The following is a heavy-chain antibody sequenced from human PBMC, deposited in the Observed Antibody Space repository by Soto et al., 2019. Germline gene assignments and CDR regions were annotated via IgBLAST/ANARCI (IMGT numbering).Heavy chain of an antibody. CDR1: GFTFDDYA. CDR2: ISWNSGSI. CDR3: AKALDPKWLRLIPTFQGFSY. V-gene: IGHV3-9*01. D-gene: IGHD5-12*01. J-gene: IGHJ4*02. Sequence: GGSLRLSCAASGFTFDDYAMHWVRQAPGKGLEWVSGISWNSGSIGYADSVKGRFTISRDNAKNSLYLQMNSLRAEDTALYYCAKALDPKWLRLIPTFQGFSYWGQGTLVTVSS.